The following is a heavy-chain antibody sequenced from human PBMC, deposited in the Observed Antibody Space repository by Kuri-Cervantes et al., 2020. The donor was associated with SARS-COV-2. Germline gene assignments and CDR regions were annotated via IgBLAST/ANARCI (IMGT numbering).Heavy chain of an antibody. CDR3: AKPSNSALNYFYYMDV. CDR1: GFTFSSYA. Sequence: GESLKISCAASGFTFSSYAMSWVRQAPGKGLEWVSAISGSGGSTYYADSVKGRFTISRDNSKNTLYLQMNSLRAEDTAVYYCAKPSNSALNYFYYMDVWGKGTPVTVSS. CDR2: ISGSGGST. J-gene: IGHJ6*03. D-gene: IGHD6-6*01. V-gene: IGHV3-23*01.